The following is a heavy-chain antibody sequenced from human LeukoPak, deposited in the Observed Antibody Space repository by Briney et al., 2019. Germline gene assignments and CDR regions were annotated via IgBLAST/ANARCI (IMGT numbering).Heavy chain of an antibody. Sequence: GGSLRLSCAASGFTFSSYAMSWVRQPPGKGLEWVSTISGSGGGTYYADSVKGRFTISRDNSKNTLYLQMNSLRPEDTAVYYCAGCFCSGGSCYRYFDYWGQGTLVTVSS. CDR1: GFTFSSYA. D-gene: IGHD2-15*01. J-gene: IGHJ4*02. CDR2: ISGSGGGT. V-gene: IGHV3-23*01. CDR3: AGCFCSGGSCYRYFDY.